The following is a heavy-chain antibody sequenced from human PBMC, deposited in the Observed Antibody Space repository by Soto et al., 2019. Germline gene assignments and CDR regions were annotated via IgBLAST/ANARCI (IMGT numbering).Heavy chain of an antibody. D-gene: IGHD3-3*01. Sequence: ASVKVSCKASGYTFTSYDINWVRQATGQGLEWMGWMNPNSGNTGYAQKFQGRVTMTRNTSISTAYMELSSLRSEDTAVYYCASPARNYDFWSGYSFDIWGQGTMVTVSS. V-gene: IGHV1-8*01. J-gene: IGHJ3*02. CDR1: GYTFTSYD. CDR3: ASPARNYDFWSGYSFDI. CDR2: MNPNSGNT.